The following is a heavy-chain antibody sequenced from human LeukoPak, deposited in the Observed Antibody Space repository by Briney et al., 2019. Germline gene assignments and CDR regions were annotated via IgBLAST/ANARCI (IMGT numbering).Heavy chain of an antibody. Sequence: PSDTLSLTCTVAGGSVSSSSYYWGWIRQPPGKGLEWIGSIYYSGSTYYNPSLKSRVTISVDTSKNQFSLKLSSVTAADTAVYYCASEGSGWSYPPSLDYWGQGTLVAVSS. J-gene: IGHJ4*02. V-gene: IGHV4-39*07. D-gene: IGHD3-3*01. CDR1: GGSVSSSSYY. CDR2: IYYSGST. CDR3: ASEGSGWSYPPSLDY.